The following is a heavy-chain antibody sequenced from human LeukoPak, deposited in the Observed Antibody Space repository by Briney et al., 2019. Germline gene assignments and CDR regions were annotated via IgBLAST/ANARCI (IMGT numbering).Heavy chain of an antibody. CDR3: AKEYTMIVVVITLDAFDI. J-gene: IGHJ3*02. CDR2: ISGRGGST. D-gene: IGHD3-22*01. V-gene: IGHV3-23*01. CDR1: GFTFSSYA. Sequence: PGGSLRLSCAASGFTFSSYAMSWVRQAPGKGLEWVSAISGRGGSTYYADSVKGRFTISRDNSKNTLYLQMNSLRAEDTAVYYCAKEYTMIVVVITLDAFDIWGQGTMVTVSS.